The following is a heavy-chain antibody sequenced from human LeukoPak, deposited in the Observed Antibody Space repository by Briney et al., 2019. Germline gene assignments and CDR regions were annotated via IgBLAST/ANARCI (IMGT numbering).Heavy chain of an antibody. CDR1: GYTFISYG. CDR3: ARDHQWLDAARHDFDY. D-gene: IGHD6-19*01. J-gene: IGHJ4*02. V-gene: IGHV1-18*01. CDR2: ISAYNGNT. Sequence: ASVKVSCKASGYTFISYGISWVRQAPGQGLEWMGWISAYNGNTNYAQKLQGRVTMTTDTSTSTAYMELRSLRSDDTAVYYCARDHQWLDAARHDFDYWGQGTLVTVSS.